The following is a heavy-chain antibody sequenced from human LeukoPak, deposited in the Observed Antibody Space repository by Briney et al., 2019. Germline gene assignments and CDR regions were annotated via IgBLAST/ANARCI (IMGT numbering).Heavy chain of an antibody. CDR3: ARRAGAYSHPYDY. D-gene: IGHD4/OR15-4a*01. Sequence: SETLSLTCTVSGYSISSGYYWGWIRQPPGKGLEWIGRIYTSGSTNYNPSLKSRVTISVDTSKNQFSLKLSSVTAADTAVYYCARRAGAYSHPYDYWGQGTLVTVSS. CDR2: IYTSGST. J-gene: IGHJ4*02. CDR1: GYSISSGYY. V-gene: IGHV4-38-2*02.